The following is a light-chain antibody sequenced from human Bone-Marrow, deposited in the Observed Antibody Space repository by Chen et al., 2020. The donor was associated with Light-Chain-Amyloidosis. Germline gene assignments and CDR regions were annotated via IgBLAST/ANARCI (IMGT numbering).Light chain of an antibody. CDR3: TSYTSSNTIL. CDR1: SSDVGGYNY. Sequence: QSALTQSASVSGSPGQSITISCTGTSSDVGGYNYVSWYQHSPGKAPKLIIYDVSKRPSVVSNRFSGYKSGHTASLTISGLQAEDETDYYCTSYTSSNTILFGGGTKLTVL. V-gene: IGLV2-14*03. CDR2: DVS. J-gene: IGLJ2*01.